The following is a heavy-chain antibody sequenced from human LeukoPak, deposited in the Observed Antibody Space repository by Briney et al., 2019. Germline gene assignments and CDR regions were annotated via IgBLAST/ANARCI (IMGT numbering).Heavy chain of an antibody. CDR2: INSDGSST. CDR1: GFTFSSYW. V-gene: IGHV3-74*01. CDR3: ARDSNTDY. J-gene: IGHJ4*02. Sequence: GGSLRLSCAASGFTFSSYWMHWVRQAPGKGLVWVSHINSDGSSTSYADSVKGRFTISRDNAKNTLYLQMNSLRAEDTAVYYCARDSNTDYWGQGTLVTVSS. D-gene: IGHD3-3*02.